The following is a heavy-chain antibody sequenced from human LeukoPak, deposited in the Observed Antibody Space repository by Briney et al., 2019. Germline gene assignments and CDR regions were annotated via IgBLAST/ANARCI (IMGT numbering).Heavy chain of an antibody. CDR3: ASPLGCSGGSCYGY. J-gene: IGHJ4*02. CDR1: GYTFTGYY. D-gene: IGHD2-15*01. V-gene: IGHV1-2*02. CDR2: INPNSGGT. Sequence: GASVKVSCKASGYTFTGYYMHWVRQAPGQGLEWMGWINPNSGGTNYAQKFQGRVTMTRDTSISTDYMELSRLRSDDTAVYYCASPLGCSGGSCYGYWGQGTLVTVSS.